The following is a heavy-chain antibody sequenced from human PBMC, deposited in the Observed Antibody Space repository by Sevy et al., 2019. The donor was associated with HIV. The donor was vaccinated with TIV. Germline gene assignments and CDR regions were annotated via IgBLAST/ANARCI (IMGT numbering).Heavy chain of an antibody. J-gene: IGHJ5*02. D-gene: IGHD3-10*01. CDR2: IGAYNGNL. Sequence: ASVKVSCKASGYTFDSYGISWVRQAPGQGLEWMGWIGAYNGNLKYAQNIQDRVTMTTDASTSTAYMELRSLRSDDTAVYFCAGISTVRGKFNWFDPWGQGTLVTVSS. V-gene: IGHV1-18*01. CDR1: GYTFDSYG. CDR3: AGISTVRGKFNWFDP.